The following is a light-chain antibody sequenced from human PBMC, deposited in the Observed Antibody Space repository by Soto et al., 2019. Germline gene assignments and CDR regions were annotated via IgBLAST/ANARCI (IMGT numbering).Light chain of an antibody. J-gene: IGLJ3*02. CDR1: SSDVGGYNY. Sequence: QSVLTHSASVSGSPGQSITISCTGTSSDVGGYNYVSWYQQHPGKAPKLIIYDVSNRPSGVSTRFSGSKSGNTASLTISGLQAEDEADYSCSSYTSTNSWVFGGGTKLTVL. CDR2: DVS. V-gene: IGLV2-14*01. CDR3: SSYTSTNSWV.